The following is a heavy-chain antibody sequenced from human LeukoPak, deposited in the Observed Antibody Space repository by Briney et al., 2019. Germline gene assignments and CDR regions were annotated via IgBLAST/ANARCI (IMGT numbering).Heavy chain of an antibody. D-gene: IGHD5-24*01. CDR3: ARDASGDGYNFNYYYYGMDV. J-gene: IGHJ6*02. Sequence: PGGSLRLSCAVSGFPLSRYPMSWVRQAPGKGLERVSTMSGSGGSTYYAASVEGRFIISRDISKNTLSLQMNSLRAEDTAVYYCARDASGDGYNFNYYYYGMDVWGQGTTVTVSS. V-gene: IGHV3-23*01. CDR2: MSGSGGST. CDR1: GFPLSRYP.